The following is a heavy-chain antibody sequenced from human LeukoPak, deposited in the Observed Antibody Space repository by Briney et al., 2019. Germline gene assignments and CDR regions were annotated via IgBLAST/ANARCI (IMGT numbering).Heavy chain of an antibody. CDR1: GGSISSSNW. CDR2: IYHSGTV. D-gene: IGHD6-13*01. CDR3: ARDDLQLVHRLGGTTEYYYYYYMDV. Sequence: SETLSLTCAVSGGSISSSNWWSWIRQPPGKGLEWIGEIYHSGTVNYNPSLKSRVSISVDKSKNQFSLQLNSVTPEDTAVYFCARDDLQLVHRLGGTTEYYYYYYMDVWGKGTTVTVSS. J-gene: IGHJ6*03. V-gene: IGHV4-4*02.